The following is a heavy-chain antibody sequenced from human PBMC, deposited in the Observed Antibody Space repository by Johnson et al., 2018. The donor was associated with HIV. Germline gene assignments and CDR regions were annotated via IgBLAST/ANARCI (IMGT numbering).Heavy chain of an antibody. CDR3: AKDFNGRAFDI. CDR2: INSEGSST. Sequence: VQLVESGGGLVQPGGSLRLSCAASGFTFSSYGMHWVRQATGNGLVWVSHINSEGSSTTYADSVKGRFTISRDNSKNTLYLQMNSLRADDTAVYYCAKDFNGRAFDIWGQGTMVTVSS. J-gene: IGHJ3*02. CDR1: GFTFSSYG. V-gene: IGHV3-74*01.